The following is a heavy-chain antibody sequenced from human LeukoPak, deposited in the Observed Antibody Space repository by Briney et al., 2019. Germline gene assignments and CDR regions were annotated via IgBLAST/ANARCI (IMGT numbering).Heavy chain of an antibody. D-gene: IGHD4-23*01. J-gene: IGHJ4*02. Sequence: SETLSLTCTVSGGSISSYYWSWIRQPPGKGLEWIGYIYYSGSTNYNPSLKSRVTISVDTSENQFSLKLSSVTAADTAVYYCARLGYGGNSVYFDYWGQGTLVTVSS. CDR1: GGSISSYY. CDR3: ARLGYGGNSVYFDY. V-gene: IGHV4-59*01. CDR2: IYYSGST.